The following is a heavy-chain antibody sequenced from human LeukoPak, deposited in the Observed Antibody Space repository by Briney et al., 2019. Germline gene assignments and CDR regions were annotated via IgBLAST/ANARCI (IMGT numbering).Heavy chain of an antibody. CDR2: ISSYSTYI. CDR1: GFSFSNYS. V-gene: IGHV3-21*01. D-gene: IGHD3-22*01. Sequence: GGSLRLSCAASGFSFSNYSMNWVRQAPGKGLEWVSFISSYSTYIYYADSLKGRFTISRDNAKNSLYLQMNSLRAEDTAVYYCARDSFAGYDSSGYSSYDYWGQGTLVTVSS. CDR3: ARDSFAGYDSSGYSSYDY. J-gene: IGHJ4*02.